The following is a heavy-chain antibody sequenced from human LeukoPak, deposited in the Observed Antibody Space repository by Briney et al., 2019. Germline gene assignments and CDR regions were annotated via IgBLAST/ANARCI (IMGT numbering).Heavy chain of an antibody. D-gene: IGHD6-19*01. V-gene: IGHV1-46*01. Sequence: GASVKVSCKASGYTFTSHYMHWVRQAPGQGLEWMGIINPNGGSTSYAQKFQGRVTMTRDTSTSTVYMELSSLRSEDTAVYYCARAVVGLAVAGQLGRTGWFDPWGQGTLVTVSS. CDR3: ARAVVGLAVAGQLGRTGWFDP. CDR1: GYTFTSHY. CDR2: INPNGGST. J-gene: IGHJ5*02.